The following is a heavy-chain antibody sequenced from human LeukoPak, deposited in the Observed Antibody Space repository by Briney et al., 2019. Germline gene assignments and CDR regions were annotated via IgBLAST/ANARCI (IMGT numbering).Heavy chain of an antibody. V-gene: IGHV3-23*01. J-gene: IGHJ3*02. CDR3: AKDPDYYDSSGDVAFDI. Sequence: PGGSLRLSCAPSGFTFSSYAMRWVRQAPGKGLEWVSAISGSGGSTYYADSVKGRFTISRDNSKNTLYLQMNSLRAEDTAVYYCAKDPDYYDSSGDVAFDIWGQGTMVTVSS. CDR1: GFTFSSYA. D-gene: IGHD3-22*01. CDR2: ISGSGGST.